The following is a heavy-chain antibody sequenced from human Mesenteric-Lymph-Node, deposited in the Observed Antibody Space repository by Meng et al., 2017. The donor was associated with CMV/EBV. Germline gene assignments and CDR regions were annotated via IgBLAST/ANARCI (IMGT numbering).Heavy chain of an antibody. D-gene: IGHD1-26*01. V-gene: IGHV3-30*02. CDR2: IRYDGSNK. J-gene: IGHJ4*02. CDR3: AKMGATGVYFDY. CDR1: GFSFSDSY. Sequence: GESLKISCAASGFSFSDSYMSWIRQAPGKGLEWVAFIRYDGSNKYYADSVKGRFTISRDNSKNTLYLQMNSLRAEDTAVYYCAKMGATGVYFDYWGQGTLVTVSS.